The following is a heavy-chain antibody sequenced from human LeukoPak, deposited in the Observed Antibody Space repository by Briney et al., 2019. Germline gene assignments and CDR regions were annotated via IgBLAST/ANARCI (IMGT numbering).Heavy chain of an antibody. Sequence: GASVKVSCKASGYTFTTYGISWVRQATGQGLEWMGWMNPNSKNTGYAQKFQGRVTMTKNTSISTAYMELSSLRSEDTAVYYCAKRGHSYGDFDYWGQGTLVTVSS. D-gene: IGHD5-18*01. CDR3: AKRGHSYGDFDY. CDR2: MNPNSKNT. J-gene: IGHJ4*02. V-gene: IGHV1-8*02. CDR1: GYTFTTYG.